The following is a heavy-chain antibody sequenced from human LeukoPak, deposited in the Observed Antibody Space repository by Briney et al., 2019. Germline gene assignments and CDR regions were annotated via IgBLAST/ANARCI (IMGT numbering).Heavy chain of an antibody. CDR1: GGSISSGGYY. CDR3: ARGYDSSGYPDY. V-gene: IGHV4-31*03. J-gene: IGHJ4*02. D-gene: IGHD3-22*01. CDR2: IYYSGST. Sequence: SETLSLTCTGSGGSISSGGYYWSWIRQHPGKGLEWIGYIYYSGSTYYNPSLKSRVTISVDTSKNQFSLKLSSVTAADTAVYYCARGYDSSGYPDYWGQGTLVTVSS.